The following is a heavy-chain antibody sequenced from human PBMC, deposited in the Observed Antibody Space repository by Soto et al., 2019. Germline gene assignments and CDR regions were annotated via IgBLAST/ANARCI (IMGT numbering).Heavy chain of an antibody. Sequence: EVQLVESGGGLVQPGGSLRLSCAASGFTFSSYSMKWVRQAPGKGLEWVSYISSSSSTIYYADSVKGRFTISRDNAKNSLYLQMNSLRAEDTAVYYCARDARPILYYYGMDVWGQGTTVTVSS. CDR2: ISSSSSTI. CDR1: GFTFSSYS. V-gene: IGHV3-48*01. J-gene: IGHJ6*02. CDR3: ARDARPILYYYGMDV.